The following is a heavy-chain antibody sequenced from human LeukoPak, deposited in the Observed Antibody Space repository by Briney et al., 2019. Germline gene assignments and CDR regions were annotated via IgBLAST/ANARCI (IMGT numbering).Heavy chain of an antibody. V-gene: IGHV1-2*02. D-gene: IGHD3-10*01. CDR1: GYTFTDFY. Sequence: GASVKVSCKASGYTFTDFYIHWVRQAPGQGLEWMGWTNPNSGGTSFAQKFQGRVTVTRDTSISTAYMELSRLRSDDTAVYYCARDLSYYGSGSYYFGQWGQGTLVTVSS. CDR2: TNPNSGGT. J-gene: IGHJ4*02. CDR3: ARDLSYYGSGSYYFGQ.